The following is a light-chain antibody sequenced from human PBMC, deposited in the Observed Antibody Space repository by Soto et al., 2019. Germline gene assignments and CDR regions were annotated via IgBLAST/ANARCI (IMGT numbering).Light chain of an antibody. Sequence: ENVLTQSPGTLSLSPGERATLSCRASQSVGTYLAWYQQKPGQAPRLLIFDASKRATGIPARFSGSGSGTAFTLTISGLQPEDFAVYYCQQDYNLPWTFGQGTKVDIK. CDR3: QQDYNLPWT. V-gene: IGKV3-11*01. CDR1: QSVGTY. CDR2: DAS. J-gene: IGKJ1*01.